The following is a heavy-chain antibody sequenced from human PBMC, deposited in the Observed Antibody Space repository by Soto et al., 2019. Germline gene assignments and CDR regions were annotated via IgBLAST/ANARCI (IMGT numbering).Heavy chain of an antibody. D-gene: IGHD6-6*01. CDR2: IIPIFGTA. Sequence: SVKVSCNASGGTFSSYAISWVRQAPGQGHEWMGGIIPIFGTANYAQKFQGRVTITADESTSTAYMELSSLRPEDTAVYYCARIAARPDYYYYGTDVWGQGTTVTVSS. CDR3: ARIAARPDYYYYGTDV. CDR1: GGTFSSYA. V-gene: IGHV1-69*13. J-gene: IGHJ6*02.